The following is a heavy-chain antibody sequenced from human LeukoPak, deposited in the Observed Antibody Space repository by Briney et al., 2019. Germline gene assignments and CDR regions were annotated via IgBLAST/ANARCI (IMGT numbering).Heavy chain of an antibody. CDR2: IYASGST. CDR3: ARDPRGIVGANHNWFDP. Sequence: SETLSLTCTVSGGSISSGSYYWSWIRQPAGKGLEWIGRIYASGSTNYNPSLKSRVTMSVDTSKSQFSLKLISVTAADTAVYYCARDPRGIVGANHNWFDPWGQGTLVTVSS. CDR1: GGSISSGSYY. D-gene: IGHD1-26*01. V-gene: IGHV4-61*02. J-gene: IGHJ5*02.